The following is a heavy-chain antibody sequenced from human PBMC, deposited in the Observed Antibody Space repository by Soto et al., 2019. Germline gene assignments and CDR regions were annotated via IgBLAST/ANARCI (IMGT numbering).Heavy chain of an antibody. Sequence: GGSLRLSCAASGFSFSTYSMDWVRQAPRKGPEWIAYISTTSFTIYYADSVKGRFTISRDNDRNSLYLEMNSLRDEDTAVYYCARDRCYDGTCYSASDSWGQGTLVTVSS. V-gene: IGHV3-48*02. CDR2: ISTTSFTI. J-gene: IGHJ5*01. CDR1: GFSFSTYS. D-gene: IGHD2-15*01. CDR3: ARDRCYDGTCYSASDS.